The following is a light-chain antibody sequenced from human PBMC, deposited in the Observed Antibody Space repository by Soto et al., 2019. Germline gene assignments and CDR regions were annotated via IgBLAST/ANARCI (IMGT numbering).Light chain of an antibody. J-gene: IGKJ1*01. CDR3: QHYKSYSRT. V-gene: IGKV1-5*03. CDR1: ESINDW. Sequence: GARVTITCRASESINDWLAWYQQRPGKPPKLLIYKSSTLESGVPSRFSGSGSGTEFTLTITSLQPDDFATYYCQHYKSYSRTFGQGTKVEI. CDR2: KSS.